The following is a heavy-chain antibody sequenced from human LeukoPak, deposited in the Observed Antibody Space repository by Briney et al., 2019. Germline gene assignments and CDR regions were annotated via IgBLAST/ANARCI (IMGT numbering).Heavy chain of an antibody. CDR3: ARGGDSSSWYWFDY. CDR2: IKQDGSEK. CDR1: GFTFSNYW. J-gene: IGHJ4*02. Sequence: GGSLRLSCAASGFTFSNYWMSWVRQAPGKGLEWVANIKQDGSEKYYVDSVKSRFTLSRDNAKNSLYLQMNSLRAEDTAVYYCARGGDSSSWYWFDYWGQGTLVTVSS. D-gene: IGHD6-13*01. V-gene: IGHV3-7*05.